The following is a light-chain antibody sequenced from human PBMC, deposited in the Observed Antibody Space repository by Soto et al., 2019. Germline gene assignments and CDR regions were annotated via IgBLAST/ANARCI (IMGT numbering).Light chain of an antibody. Sequence: IQMTQSPSTLSASVGDRVTITCRASQSISSWLAWYQQKPGKAPKLLIYDASSLESGVPSRFSGSGSGTEFTLTISSLQPDDFATYYCQQYNSYSRKFGQGTKVDIK. J-gene: IGKJ1*01. CDR3: QQYNSYSRK. CDR1: QSISSW. V-gene: IGKV1-5*01. CDR2: DAS.